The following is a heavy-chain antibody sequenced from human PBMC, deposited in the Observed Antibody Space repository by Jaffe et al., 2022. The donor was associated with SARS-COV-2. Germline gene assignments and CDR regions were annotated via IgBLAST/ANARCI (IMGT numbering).Heavy chain of an antibody. CDR2: INAGNGNT. V-gene: IGHV1-3*01. CDR1: GYTFTSYA. J-gene: IGHJ6*02. Sequence: QVQLVQSGAEVKKPGASVKVSCKASGYTFTSYAMHWVRQAPGQRLEWMGWINAGNGNTKYSQKFQGRVTITRDTSASTAYMELSSLRSEDTAVYYCARDGQLRYFDWLSDRYYYYYGMDVWGQGTTVTVSS. CDR3: ARDGQLRYFDWLSDRYYYYYGMDV. D-gene: IGHD3-9*01.